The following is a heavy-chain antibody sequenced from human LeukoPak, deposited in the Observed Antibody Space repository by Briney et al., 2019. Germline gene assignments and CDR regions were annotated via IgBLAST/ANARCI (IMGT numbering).Heavy chain of an antibody. Sequence: SETVSCKASGGTFSSYAISWVRQAPGQGLEWMGGIIPIFGTANYAQKFQGRVTITTDESTSTAYMELSSLRSEDTAVYYCARGGYDSSGYHYYFDYWGQGTLVTVSS. J-gene: IGHJ4*02. CDR1: GGTFSSYA. V-gene: IGHV1-69*05. CDR3: ARGGYDSSGYHYYFDY. CDR2: IIPIFGTA. D-gene: IGHD3-22*01.